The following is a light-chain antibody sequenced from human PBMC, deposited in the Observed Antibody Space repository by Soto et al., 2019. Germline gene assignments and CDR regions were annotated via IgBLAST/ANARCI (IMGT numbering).Light chain of an antibody. V-gene: IGLV2-8*01. CDR3: NSYAGSNNLV. Sequence: QSALTQPPSASGSPGQSVTISCTGTSSDVGGYNYVSWYQQHPGKAPKLMSYEVSKRPSGVPDRFSGSKSGNTASLTVSGLQAEDEADYYCNSYAGSNNLVFGGGTKLTVL. CDR1: SSDVGGYNY. J-gene: IGLJ2*01. CDR2: EVS.